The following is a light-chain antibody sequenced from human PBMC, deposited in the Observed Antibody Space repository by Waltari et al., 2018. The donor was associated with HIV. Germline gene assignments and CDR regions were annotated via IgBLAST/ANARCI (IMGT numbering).Light chain of an antibody. V-gene: IGKV3-11*01. CDR3: QQRSNWPPWYT. J-gene: IGKJ2*01. CDR1: QSVSSY. Sequence: EIVLPQSPATLSLSPGERATLSCRASQSVSSYLSWYQQKPVQAPRLLIYDASNRATGIPARFSGSGSGTDFTLTISSLEPEDFAVYYCQQRSNWPPWYTFGQGTKLEIK. CDR2: DAS.